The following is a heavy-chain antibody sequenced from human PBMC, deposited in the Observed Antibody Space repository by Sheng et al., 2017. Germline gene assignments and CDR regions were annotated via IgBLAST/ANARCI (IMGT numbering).Heavy chain of an antibody. J-gene: IGHJ4*02. Sequence: EVQLVESGGGLVKPGGSLRLSCAASGFTFSSYSMNWVRQAPGKGLEWVSSISSSSSYIYYADSVKGRFTISRDNAKNSLYLQMNSLRAEDTAVYYCARGRVGTAMVTRSYYFDYWGQGTLVTVSS. V-gene: IGHV3-21*01. CDR2: ISSSSSYI. D-gene: IGHD5-18*01. CDR1: GFTFSSYS. CDR3: ARGRVGTAMVTRSYYFDY.